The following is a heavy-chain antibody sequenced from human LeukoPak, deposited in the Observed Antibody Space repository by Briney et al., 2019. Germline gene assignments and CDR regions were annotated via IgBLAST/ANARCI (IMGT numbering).Heavy chain of an antibody. CDR1: GFTFSSYG. V-gene: IGHV3-30*18. CDR3: AKSLVDTAMVYYFDY. D-gene: IGHD5-18*01. CDR2: ISYDGSNK. J-gene: IGHJ4*02. Sequence: PGRSLRLSCAASGFTFSSYGMHWVRQAPGKGLEWVAVISYDGSNKYYADSVKGRFTISRDNSKNTLYLQMNSLRAEDTAVYYCAKSLVDTAMVYYFDYWGQGTLVTVSS.